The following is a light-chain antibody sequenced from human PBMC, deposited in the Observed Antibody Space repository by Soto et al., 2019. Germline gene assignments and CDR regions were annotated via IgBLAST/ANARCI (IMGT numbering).Light chain of an antibody. V-gene: IGKV3-11*01. CDR1: QSVSSY. J-gene: IGKJ4*01. Sequence: EIVLTQSPVTLSLSPGERATLSCRASQSVSSYLVCYQQKPGQAPRLLIYDASNRATGIPARFSGSGSGTDFTLTISSLEPEDFAVYYCQQHSNWQITFGGGTKVEIK. CDR2: DAS. CDR3: QQHSNWQIT.